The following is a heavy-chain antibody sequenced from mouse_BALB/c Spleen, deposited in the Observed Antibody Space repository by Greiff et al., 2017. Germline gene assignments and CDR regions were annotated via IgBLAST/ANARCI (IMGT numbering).Heavy chain of an antibody. CDR1: GYTFTSYY. D-gene: IGHD2-10*02. CDR3: ARSEYGNYAMDY. V-gene: IGHV1S56*01. Sequence: QVHVKQSGPELVKPGASVRISCKASGYTFTSYYIHWVKQRPGQGLEWIGWIYPGNVNTKYNEKFKGKATLTADKSSSTAYMQLSSLTSEDSAVYFCARSEYGNYAMDYWGQGTSVTVSS. CDR2: IYPGNVNT. J-gene: IGHJ4*01.